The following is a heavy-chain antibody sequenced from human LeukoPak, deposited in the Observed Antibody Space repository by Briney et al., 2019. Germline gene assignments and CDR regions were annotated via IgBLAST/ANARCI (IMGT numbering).Heavy chain of an antibody. CDR3: ARDSLLYCSGGSCYSHY. J-gene: IGHJ4*02. V-gene: IGHV1-18*01. D-gene: IGHD2-15*01. Sequence: LGASVKVSCKASGYTFTSYGISRVRQAPGQGLEWMGWISAYNGNTNYAQKLQGRVTMTTDTSTSTAYMELRSLRSDDTAVYYCARDSLLYCSGGSCYSHYWGQGTLVTVSS. CDR1: GYTFTSYG. CDR2: ISAYNGNT.